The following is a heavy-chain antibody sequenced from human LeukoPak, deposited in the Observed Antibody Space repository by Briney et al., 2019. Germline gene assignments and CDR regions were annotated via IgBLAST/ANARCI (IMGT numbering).Heavy chain of an antibody. J-gene: IGHJ4*02. D-gene: IGHD4-17*01. CDR2: IRSKAHRYAT. Sequence: GGSLTLSCATSGFTVNGSAFRWVRHAAGQGLEWVGRIRSKAHRYATAYAASVKGRFTVSRDDSKNMAYLQMNSLKTEDTAIYYCTRRHYGDYVVDNWGQGTLVTVSS. V-gene: IGHV3-73*01. CDR3: TRRHYGDYVVDN. CDR1: GFTVNGSA.